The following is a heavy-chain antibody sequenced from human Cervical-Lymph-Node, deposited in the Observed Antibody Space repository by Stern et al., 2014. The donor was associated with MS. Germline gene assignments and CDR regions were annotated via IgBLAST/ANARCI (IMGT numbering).Heavy chain of an antibody. Sequence: VQLVESGGGLVKPGRSLRLSCAASGFTFSDYSMSWIRQAPGKGLEWISSISSTSNTKYYPDSLRGRLTIPRDDAKSSVYLQIDSLGAADTAVYYCATSLGTYGGNPFDDWGQGTLVTVSS. CDR1: GFTFSDYS. V-gene: IGHV3-11*01. CDR3: ATSLGTYGGNPFDD. D-gene: IGHD4-23*01. J-gene: IGHJ4*02. CDR2: ISSTSNTK.